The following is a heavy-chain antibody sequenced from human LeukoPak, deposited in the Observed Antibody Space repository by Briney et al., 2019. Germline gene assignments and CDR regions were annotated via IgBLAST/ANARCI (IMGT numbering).Heavy chain of an antibody. V-gene: IGHV4-39*07. CDR1: GDSISSANYY. CDR2: IYFSGST. D-gene: IGHD2-2*01. CDR3: ARDSCSSTSCRKKFDN. J-gene: IGHJ4*02. Sequence: SETLSLTCTVSGDSISSANYYWGWVRQPPGKGLEWIGSIYFSGSTYYNPSLKSRVTISVETSKVQFSLTLSSVTAADTAVYYCARDSCSSTSCRKKFDNWGQGTLVTVSS.